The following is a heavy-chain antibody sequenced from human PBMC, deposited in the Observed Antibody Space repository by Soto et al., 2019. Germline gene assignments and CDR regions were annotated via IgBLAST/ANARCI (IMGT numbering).Heavy chain of an antibody. Sequence: LRLSCAASGFTFSSYSMNWVRQAPGKGLEWIGYIYYSGSTYYNPSLKSRVTISVDTSKNQFSLKLSSVTAADTAVYYCARESPRYCSSTSCYATYYFDYWGQGTLVTVSS. CDR3: ARESPRYCSSTSCYATYYFDY. J-gene: IGHJ4*02. D-gene: IGHD2-2*01. CDR2: IYYSGST. V-gene: IGHV4-31*02. CDR1: GFTFSSYS.